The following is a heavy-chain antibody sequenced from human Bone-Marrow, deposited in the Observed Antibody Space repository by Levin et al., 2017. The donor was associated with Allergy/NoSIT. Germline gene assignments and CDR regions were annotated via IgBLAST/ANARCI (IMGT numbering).Heavy chain of an antibody. CDR3: AKEPQGILYYYYYMDV. V-gene: IGHV3-23*01. CDR1: GFTFSNYA. J-gene: IGHJ6*03. Sequence: AGGSLRLSCAASGFTFSNYAMSWVRQAPGKGLEWVAAMSGTIKDSFYADSVKGRFTISRDNSKSMLYLQMNSLRVEDTGVYFCAKEPQGILYYYYYMDVWGKGTAVTVSS. CDR2: MSGTIKDS. D-gene: IGHD2-8*01.